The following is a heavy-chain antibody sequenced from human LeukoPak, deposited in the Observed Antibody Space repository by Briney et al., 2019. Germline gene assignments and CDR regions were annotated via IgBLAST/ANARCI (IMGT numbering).Heavy chain of an antibody. CDR3: ARDLTMVIDAFDI. CDR1: GFTFSSYS. Sequence: PGGSQRLSCAASGFTFSSYSMNWVRQAPGKGLEWVSSISSSSSYIYYADSVKGRFTISRDNAKNSLYLQMNSLRAEDTAVYYCARDLTMVIDAFDIWGQGTMVTVSS. D-gene: IGHD4/OR15-4a*01. J-gene: IGHJ3*02. CDR2: ISSSSSYI. V-gene: IGHV3-21*01.